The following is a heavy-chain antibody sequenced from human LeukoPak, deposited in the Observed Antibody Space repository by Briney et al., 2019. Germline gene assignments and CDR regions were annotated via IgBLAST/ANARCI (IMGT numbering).Heavy chain of an antibody. D-gene: IGHD1-26*01. J-gene: IGHJ4*02. CDR3: ARDRSFRELDY. Sequence: ASVTVSCKASGYTFTSYYMHWVRQAPGQGLEWMGIINPSGGSTSYAQKFQGRVTMTRDTSTSTVYMGLSSLRSEDTAVYYCARDRSFRELDYWGQGTLVTVSS. CDR1: GYTFTSYY. CDR2: INPSGGST. V-gene: IGHV1-46*01.